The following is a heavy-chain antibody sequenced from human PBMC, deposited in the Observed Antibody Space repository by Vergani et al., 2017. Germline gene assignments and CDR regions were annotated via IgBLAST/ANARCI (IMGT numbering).Heavy chain of an antibody. J-gene: IGHJ5*01. CDR2: IDEYGNRA. V-gene: IGHV3-74*03. Sequence: EVQLVESGGGSVQSGGSLRLSCVPSGFGFNLFWLHGARQVPGKGLMWVERIDEYGNRATYGYFETGRFTISRDNAKNTVFLQMNNLRADDAGVYYCVRTEYCTGIACNTRFDSWGQGALVTVSS. CDR1: GFGFNLFW. D-gene: IGHD2-8*02. CDR3: VRTEYCTGIACNTRFDS.